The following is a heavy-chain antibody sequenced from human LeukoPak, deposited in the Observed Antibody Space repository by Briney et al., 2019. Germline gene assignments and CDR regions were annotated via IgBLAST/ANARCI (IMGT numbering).Heavy chain of an antibody. CDR3: ARGGYAKFDY. V-gene: IGHV3-48*02. CDR1: GFNFRSYS. D-gene: IGHD5-18*01. J-gene: IGHJ4*02. Sequence: GGSLRLSCAASGFNFRSYSMNWVRQPPGKGLEWVSYINSSTINIYYADSVKGRFTISRDDAKSSLYLQMNSLRDEDTAVYYCARGGYAKFDYWGQGSLVTVSS. CDR2: INSSTINI.